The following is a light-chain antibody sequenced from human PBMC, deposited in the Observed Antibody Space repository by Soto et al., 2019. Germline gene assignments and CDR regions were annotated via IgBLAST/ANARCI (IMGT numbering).Light chain of an antibody. V-gene: IGLV4-69*01. CDR2: LNSDGSH. CDR1: SGHSNYA. J-gene: IGLJ2*01. Sequence: QPVLTQSPSASASLGASVKLTCTLSSGHSNYAIAWHQQQSEKGPRYLMKLNSDGSHSKGDGIPDRFSGSSSGAERYLTISSLQPADEADYYCQTWGSGIVIFGGGTKVTVL. CDR3: QTWGSGIVI.